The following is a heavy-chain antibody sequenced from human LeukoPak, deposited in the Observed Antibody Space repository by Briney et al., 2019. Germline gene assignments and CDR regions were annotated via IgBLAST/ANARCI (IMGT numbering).Heavy chain of an antibody. CDR2: ISAYNGNT. J-gene: IGHJ6*03. Sequence: GASVTVSCKASGYTFTSYGISWVRQAPGQGLEWMGWISAYNGNTNYAQKLQGRVTMTTDTSTSTAYMELRSLRSDDTAVYYCARAFIPMSIRNYYYMDVWGKGTTVTVSS. V-gene: IGHV1-18*01. D-gene: IGHD3-16*01. CDR3: ARAFIPMSIRNYYYMDV. CDR1: GYTFTSYG.